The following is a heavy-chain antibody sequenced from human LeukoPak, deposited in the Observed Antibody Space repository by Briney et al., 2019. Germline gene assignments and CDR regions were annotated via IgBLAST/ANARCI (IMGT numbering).Heavy chain of an antibody. V-gene: IGHV4-59*12. J-gene: IGHJ6*02. Sequence: SETLSLTCTVSGASISSYYWSWIRQPPGKGLEWIGYIYYSGSTNYNPSLESRVTISVDTSKNQFSLKLSSVTAADTAVYYCAGSPIGYGMDVWGQGTTVTVSS. CDR1: GASISSYY. CDR3: AGSPIGYGMDV. CDR2: IYYSGST.